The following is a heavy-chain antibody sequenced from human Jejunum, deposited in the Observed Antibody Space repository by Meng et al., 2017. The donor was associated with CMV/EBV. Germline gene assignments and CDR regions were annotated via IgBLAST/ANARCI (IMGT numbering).Heavy chain of an antibody. V-gene: IGHV3-7*01. D-gene: IGHD2-8*02. CDR2: IKQDGSEK. Sequence: FSIYWMSWVRQAPGKGLEWVANIKQDGSEKYSVDSVKGRFTISRDNSKSSLYLQMNSLRAEDTALYYCAKTKTQNVLVGRTGWFDPWGQGALVTVSS. CDR3: AKTKTQNVLVGRTGWFDP. J-gene: IGHJ5*02. CDR1: FSIYW.